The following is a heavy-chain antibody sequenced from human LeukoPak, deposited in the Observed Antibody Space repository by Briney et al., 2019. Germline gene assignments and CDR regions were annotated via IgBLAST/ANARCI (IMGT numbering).Heavy chain of an antibody. D-gene: IGHD1-26*01. Sequence: ASVKVSCKASGYTFTSSDINWVRQAPGQGLEWMGWISAYNGNTNYAQKLQGRVTMTTDTSTSTAYMELRSLRSDDTAVYYCAIDLSGSYRQWGQGILVTVSS. CDR3: AIDLSGSYRQ. V-gene: IGHV1-18*01. J-gene: IGHJ4*02. CDR2: ISAYNGNT. CDR1: GYTFTSSD.